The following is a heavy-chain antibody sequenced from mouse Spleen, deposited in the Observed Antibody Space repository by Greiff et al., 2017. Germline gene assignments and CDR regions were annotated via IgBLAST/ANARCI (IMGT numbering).Heavy chain of an antibody. D-gene: IGHD2-14*01. J-gene: IGHJ2*01. V-gene: IGHV3-8*02. Sequence: EVKVEESGPSLVKPSQTLSLTCSVTGDSITSGYWNWIRKFPGNKLEYIGYISYSGSTYYNPSLKSRISITRDTSKNQYYLQLNSVTTEDTATYYCARSPYYRYDRYFDYWGQGTTLTVSS. CDR2: ISYSGST. CDR3: ARSPYYRYDRYFDY. CDR1: GDSITSGY.